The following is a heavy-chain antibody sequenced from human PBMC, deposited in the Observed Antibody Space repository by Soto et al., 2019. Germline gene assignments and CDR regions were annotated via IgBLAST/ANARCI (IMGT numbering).Heavy chain of an antibody. Sequence: PGGSLRLSCAASGFTFSSYGMHWVRQAPGKGLEWVAVISYDGSNKYYADSVKGRFTISRDNSKNTLYLQMDSLRAEDTAVYYCAKDSRGGYYYYGMDVWGQGTTVTVSS. CDR3: AKDSRGGYYYYGMDV. D-gene: IGHD3-10*01. J-gene: IGHJ6*02. CDR1: GFTFSSYG. CDR2: ISYDGSNK. V-gene: IGHV3-30*18.